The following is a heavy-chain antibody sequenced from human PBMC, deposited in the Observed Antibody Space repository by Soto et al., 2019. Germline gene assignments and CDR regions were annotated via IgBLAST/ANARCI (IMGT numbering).Heavy chain of an antibody. Sequence: GGSLRLSCTASGFTFSSYAMSWVRQAPGKGLEWVAVISYDGSNKYYADSVKGRFTISRDNSKNTLYLQMNSLRAEDTAVYYCARDPLWGTAMVLWYFDLWGRGTLVTVS. CDR1: GFTFSSYA. V-gene: IGHV3-30-3*01. CDR2: ISYDGSNK. CDR3: ARDPLWGTAMVLWYFDL. D-gene: IGHD5-18*01. J-gene: IGHJ2*01.